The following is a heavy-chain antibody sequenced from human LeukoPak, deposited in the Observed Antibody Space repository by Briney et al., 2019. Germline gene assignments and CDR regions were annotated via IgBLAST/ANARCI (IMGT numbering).Heavy chain of an antibody. V-gene: IGHV3-48*03. Sequence: PEGSLRLSCAASGFTFSSYEMNWARQAPGKGLEWVSYISSSGSTIYYADSVKGRFTISRDNAKNSLYLQMNSLRAEDTAVYYCARDLGYCSGGSCYRYSDYWGQGTLVTVSS. D-gene: IGHD2-15*01. CDR2: ISSSGSTI. CDR1: GFTFSSYE. CDR3: ARDLGYCSGGSCYRYSDY. J-gene: IGHJ4*02.